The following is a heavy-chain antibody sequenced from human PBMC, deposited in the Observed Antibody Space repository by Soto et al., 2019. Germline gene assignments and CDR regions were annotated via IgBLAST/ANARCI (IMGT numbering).Heavy chain of an antibody. CDR2: ISYDGSNK. Sequence: QVQLVESGGGVVQPGRSLRLSCAASGFTFSSYDMHWVRQAPGKGLEWVAVISYDGSNKYYADSVKGRFTISRDNSKNTLYLVMNRLRAEDTAVYYCAKVGGGSGSYYARARPYYYYGMDVWGQGTTVTVSS. V-gene: IGHV3-30*18. CDR1: GFTFSSYD. D-gene: IGHD3-10*01. J-gene: IGHJ6*02. CDR3: AKVGGGSGSYYARARPYYYYGMDV.